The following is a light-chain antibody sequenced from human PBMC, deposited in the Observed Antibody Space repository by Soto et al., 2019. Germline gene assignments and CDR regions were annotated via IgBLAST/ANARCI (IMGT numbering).Light chain of an antibody. CDR1: SSNIGAGYD. CDR2: GNT. V-gene: IGLV1-40*01. J-gene: IGLJ3*02. CDR3: QSYDSSMSYWV. Sequence: QSVLTQPPSVSVAPGQRVTISYTGSSSNIGAGYDVHGYQQLPGTPPKLLVSGNTNRPSGVPDRFSGSKSGTSASLAITGRQAEDEADYYCQSYDSSMSYWVCGGSTKLTVL.